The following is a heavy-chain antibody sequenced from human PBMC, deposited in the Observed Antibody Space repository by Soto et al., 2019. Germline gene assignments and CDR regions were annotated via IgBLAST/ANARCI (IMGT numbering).Heavy chain of an antibody. J-gene: IGHJ6*03. V-gene: IGHV4-39*01. CDR3: ARQGDIVGDGPVRGALSYYYMDV. Sequence: QLQLQESGPGLVKPSETLSLTCTVSGGSISSSSYYWGWIRQPPGKGLEWIGSIYYSGSTYYNPSLKSRVTISVDTSKNQFSLKLSSVTAADTAVYYCARQGDIVGDGPVRGALSYYYMDVWGKGTTVTVSS. CDR1: GGSISSSSYY. CDR2: IYYSGST. D-gene: IGHD2-15*01.